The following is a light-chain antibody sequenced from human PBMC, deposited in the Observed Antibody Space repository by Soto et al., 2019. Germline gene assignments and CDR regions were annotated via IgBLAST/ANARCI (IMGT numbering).Light chain of an antibody. V-gene: IGKV3-11*01. J-gene: IGKJ4*01. CDR1: QSVDSY. CDR3: QHRRNWPLT. Sequence: EIVLTQSPATPSLSPGERATLSCRASQSVDSYLPWYQQKPGQAPRLLIYDVSKRATGIPVRFSGSGSGTDFTLTISSLEPEDVAVYYCQHRRNWPLTFGGGTKVEIK. CDR2: DVS.